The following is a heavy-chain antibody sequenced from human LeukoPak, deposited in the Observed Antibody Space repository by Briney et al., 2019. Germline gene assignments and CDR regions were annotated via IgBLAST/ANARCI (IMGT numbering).Heavy chain of an antibody. CDR2: IYPDDSDT. J-gene: IGHJ1*01. V-gene: IGHV5-51*01. Sequence: GESLKISCKGSGYRFTSYWIAWVRQMPGKGLEWMGIIYPDDSDTRYSPSFQGQVTISADKSINTAYLQWSSLKASDTAMYYCASSRPNYYDSSGYYYPRYFQHWGQGTLVTVSS. CDR1: GYRFTSYW. D-gene: IGHD3-22*01. CDR3: ASSRPNYYDSSGYYYPRYFQH.